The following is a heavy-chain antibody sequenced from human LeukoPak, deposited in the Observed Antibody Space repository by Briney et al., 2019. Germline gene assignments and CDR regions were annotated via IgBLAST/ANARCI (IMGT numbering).Heavy chain of an antibody. CDR1: GFTFSSYG. D-gene: IGHD5-12*01. Sequence: GGSLRLSCAASGFTFSSYGMHWVRQAPGKGLEWVAVISYDGSNKYYADSVKGRFTISRDNSKNTLYLQMNSLRAEDTAVYYCAKDLDIVATGYYYYYYGMDVWGQGPTVTVSS. CDR3: AKDLDIVATGYYYYYYGMDV. CDR2: ISYDGSNK. V-gene: IGHV3-30*18. J-gene: IGHJ6*02.